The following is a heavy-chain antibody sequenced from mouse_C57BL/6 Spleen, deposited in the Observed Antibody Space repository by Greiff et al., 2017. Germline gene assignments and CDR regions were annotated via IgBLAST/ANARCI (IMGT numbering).Heavy chain of an antibody. CDR2: INPNNGGT. J-gene: IGHJ2*01. CDR1: GYTFTDYY. CDR3: ARGERDYFDY. V-gene: IGHV1-26*01. Sequence: VQLQQSGPELVKPGASVKISCKASGYTFTDYYMNWVKQSHGKSLEWIGDINPNNGGTSYNQKFKGKATLTVDKSSSTAYMELRSLTSEDSAVYYCARGERDYFDYWGQGTTLTVSS.